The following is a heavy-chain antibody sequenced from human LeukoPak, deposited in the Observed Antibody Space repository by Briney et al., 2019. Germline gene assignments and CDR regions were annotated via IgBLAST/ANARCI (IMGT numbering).Heavy chain of an antibody. V-gene: IGHV3-53*01. CDR1: GFTLSSHY. J-gene: IGHJ6*02. Sequence: GGSLRLSCAASGFTLSSHYMCWVRQALGKGLEWVSVIYSGGSTYFAGSGKGRLTISKHQSKNTLYLQMNSLRAEDTAVYYCARGLGYCSGGSCYSYYYGMDVWGQGTTVTVSS. CDR3: ARGLGYCSGGSCYSYYYGMDV. CDR2: IYSGGST. D-gene: IGHD2-15*01.